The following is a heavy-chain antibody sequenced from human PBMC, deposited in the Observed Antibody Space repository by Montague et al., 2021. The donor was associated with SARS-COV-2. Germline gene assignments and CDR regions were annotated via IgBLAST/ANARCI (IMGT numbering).Heavy chain of an antibody. V-gene: IGHV4-39*01. D-gene: IGHD3-22*01. CDR3: ASPTYYYDSSGSDAFDI. Sequence: SETLSLTCTVSGGSISSSSYYWGWIRQPPGKGLEWIGSIYYSGSTYYNPSLKSRVTISVDTSKNKFSLKLSSVTAADTAVYYCASPTYYYDSSGSDAFDIWGRGTMVTVSS. J-gene: IGHJ3*02. CDR2: IYYSGST. CDR1: GGSISSSSYY.